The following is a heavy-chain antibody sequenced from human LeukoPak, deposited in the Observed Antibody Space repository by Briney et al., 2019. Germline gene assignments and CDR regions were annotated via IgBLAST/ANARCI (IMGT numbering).Heavy chain of an antibody. CDR2: IYYSGST. D-gene: IGHD5-18*01. CDR1: GGSISSGTYY. V-gene: IGHV4-39*07. J-gene: IGHJ4*02. Sequence: PSETLSLTCTVSGGSISSGTYYWSWIRQPPGKGLEWIGSIYYSGSTYYNPSLKSRVTISVDTSKNQFSLKLSSVTAADTAVYYCARGDVDTAISSKIDYWGQGTLVTVSS. CDR3: ARGDVDTAISSKIDY.